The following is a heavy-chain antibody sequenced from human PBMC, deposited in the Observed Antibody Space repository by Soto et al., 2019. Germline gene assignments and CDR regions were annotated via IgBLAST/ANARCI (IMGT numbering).Heavy chain of an antibody. D-gene: IGHD5-18*01. CDR3: ARVVGRRGYSYGPYYYYYGMDV. CDR2: IYYSGST. V-gene: IGHV4-59*01. J-gene: IGHJ6*02. CDR1: GGSISSYY. Sequence: SETLSLTCTVSGGSISSYYWSWIRQPPGKGLEWIGYIYYSGSTNYNPSLKSRVTISVDTSKNQFSLKRSSVTAADTAVYYCARVVGRRGYSYGPYYYYYGMDVWGQGTTVTVSS.